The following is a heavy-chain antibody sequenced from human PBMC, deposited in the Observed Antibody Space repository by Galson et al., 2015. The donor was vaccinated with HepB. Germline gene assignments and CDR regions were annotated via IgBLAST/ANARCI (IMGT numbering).Heavy chain of an antibody. V-gene: IGHV4-39*01. CDR1: GVSISGGQYY. Sequence: ETLSLTCAVSGVSISGGQYYWGWIRQSPTKGLDWIGSIYFGGRTYFSPSFQSRVAMSVDTSKNRLSLTLRFVTAADTAVYYCARPLVLNGRFTPGVGPFHIWGHGTMVTVSA. CDR3: ARPLVLNGRFTPGVGPFHI. J-gene: IGHJ3*02. CDR2: IYFGGRT. D-gene: IGHD2-8*01.